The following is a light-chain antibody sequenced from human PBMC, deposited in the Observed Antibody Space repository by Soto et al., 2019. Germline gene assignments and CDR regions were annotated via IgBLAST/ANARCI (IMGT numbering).Light chain of an antibody. V-gene: IGKV3-11*01. CDR1: RSGSSD. J-gene: IGKJ5*01. CDR3: QHRMTWPLT. Sequence: EIVLTQSAASLSLSPGERGTLXCRASRSGSSDLLWYQQSPGQAPRLLIYDASNRANGSPARFSGSGSETDFTPPISSLEPDDFAVYYGQHRMTWPLTFGQGTRLEI. CDR2: DAS.